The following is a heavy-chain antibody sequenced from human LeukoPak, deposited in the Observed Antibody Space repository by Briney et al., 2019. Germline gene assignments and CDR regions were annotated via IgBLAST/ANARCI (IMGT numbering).Heavy chain of an antibody. CDR3: AKPTTVTTLLNWFDP. J-gene: IGHJ5*02. Sequence: GGSLRLSCAASGFTFSSYAIHWVRQAPGKGLEWVAVISYDGSNKYYADSVKGRFTISRDNSKNTLYLQMNSLRAEDTAVYYCAKPTTVTTLLNWFDPWGQGTLVTVSS. V-gene: IGHV3-30*04. D-gene: IGHD4-17*01. CDR1: GFTFSSYA. CDR2: ISYDGSNK.